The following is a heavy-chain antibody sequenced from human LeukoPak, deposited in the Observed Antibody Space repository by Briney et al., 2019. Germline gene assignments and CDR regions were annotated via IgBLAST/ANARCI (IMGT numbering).Heavy chain of an antibody. CDR3: LFDY. J-gene: IGHJ4*02. CDR2: IYTSGNT. Sequence: SETLSLTCTVSGGFISSGYYYWTWIRQPAGKALEWIGRIYTSGNTNYKPSLESRVTISLDTSKKQFSLYYCARLSYYDNSDFALFDYWGQGTLVTVSS. D-gene: IGHD3-22*01. CDR1: GGFISSGYYY. V-gene: IGHV4-61*02.